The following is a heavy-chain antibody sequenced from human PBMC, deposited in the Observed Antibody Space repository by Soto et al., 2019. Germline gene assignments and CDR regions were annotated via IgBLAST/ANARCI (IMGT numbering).Heavy chain of an antibody. CDR1: GGSISSGGYY. D-gene: IGHD3-22*01. CDR3: ARDYYDSSGYYPSWFDP. J-gene: IGHJ5*02. CDR2: IYYSGST. Sequence: PSETLSLTCTVSGGSISSGGYYWSWIRQHPGKGLEWIGYIYYSGSTYYNPSLKSRVTISVDTSKNQFSLKLSSVTAADTAVYYCARDYYDSSGYYPSWFDPWGQGTLVTVSS. V-gene: IGHV4-31*03.